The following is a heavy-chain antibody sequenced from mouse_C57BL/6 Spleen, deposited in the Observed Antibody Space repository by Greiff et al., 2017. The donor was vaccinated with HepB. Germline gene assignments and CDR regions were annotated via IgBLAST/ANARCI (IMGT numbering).Heavy chain of an antibody. CDR1: GYTFTDYY. CDR3: ARHGSSLAWFAY. Sequence: VQLQQSGPELVKPGASVKISCKASGYTFTDYYMNWVKQSHGKSLEWIGDINPNNGGTSYNQKFKGKATLTGDKSSSTAYMELRSLTSEDSAVYYCARHGSSLAWFAYWGQGTLVTVSA. D-gene: IGHD1-1*01. CDR2: INPNNGGT. V-gene: IGHV1-26*01. J-gene: IGHJ3*01.